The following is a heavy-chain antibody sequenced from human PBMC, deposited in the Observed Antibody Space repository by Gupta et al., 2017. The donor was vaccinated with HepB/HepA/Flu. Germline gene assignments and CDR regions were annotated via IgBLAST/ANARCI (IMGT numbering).Heavy chain of an antibody. D-gene: IGHD3-16*01. CDR3: GRVYDINWGRNGIDV. V-gene: IGHV3-72*01. J-gene: IGHJ6*02. CDR2: NRNKAKSYTT. CDR1: GFSFSYPY. Sequence: EVQLVEYGGGLVQPGGSLRLSCVAFGFSFSYPYMDWLRSAPGTGKGLELVGRNRNKAKSYTTEYAASVKDRFTISRDDSKNSVYLQMNSLQIEDTAVYYCGRVYDINWGRNGIDVWGQGTTVTGSS.